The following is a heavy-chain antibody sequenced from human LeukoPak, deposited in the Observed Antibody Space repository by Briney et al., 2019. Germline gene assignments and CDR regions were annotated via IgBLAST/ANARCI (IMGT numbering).Heavy chain of an antibody. Sequence: ASVKVSCKASGYTFTSYAMHWVRQAPGQRLEWMGWINAGNGNAKYSQEFQDRVTITRDTSASTAYMELSSLRSEDMAVYYCARARYETRIWPKSRYDYYHYMDVWGKGTTVTVPS. V-gene: IGHV1-3*03. CDR1: GYTFTSYA. J-gene: IGHJ6*03. CDR2: INAGNGNA. CDR3: ARARYETRIWPKSRYDYYHYMDV. D-gene: IGHD3-3*01.